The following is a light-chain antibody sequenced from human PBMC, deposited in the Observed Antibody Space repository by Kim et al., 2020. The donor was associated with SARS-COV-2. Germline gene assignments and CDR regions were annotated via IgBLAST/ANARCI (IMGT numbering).Light chain of an antibody. CDR3: QQYGSSPFT. CDR2: GAS. J-gene: IGKJ5*01. CDR1: QSINSRY. Sequence: SPGERATPSCRASQSINSRYLTWYQQKSGQAPRLLIYGASSRATYIPDRFSGSGSGTDFTLTISTLEPEDSAVYYCQQYGSSPFTFGQGTRLEIK. V-gene: IGKV3-20*01.